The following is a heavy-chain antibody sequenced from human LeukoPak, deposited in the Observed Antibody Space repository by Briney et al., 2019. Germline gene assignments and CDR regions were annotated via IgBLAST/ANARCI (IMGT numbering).Heavy chain of an antibody. J-gene: IGHJ4*02. Sequence: GGSLRLSCAASGFTFSDYYMSWIRQAPGKGLEWVSYISSSGSTIYYADSVKGRFTISRDNAENSLYLQMNSLSAEDTAVGYCARGLYGSGSDFDYWGQGTLVTVSS. D-gene: IGHD3-10*01. CDR2: ISSSGSTI. CDR3: ARGLYGSGSDFDY. CDR1: GFTFSDYY. V-gene: IGHV3-11*04.